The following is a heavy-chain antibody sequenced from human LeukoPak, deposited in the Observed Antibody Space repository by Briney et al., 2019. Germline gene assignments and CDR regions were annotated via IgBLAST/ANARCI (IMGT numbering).Heavy chain of an antibody. J-gene: IGHJ4*02. V-gene: IGHV1-69*04. Sequence: ASVNVSCKASVGTFSSYAISWVRQAPGQGVEWMGRIIPIFGIANYAQKFQGRVMITADKSTSTAYMELSSLRSEDTAVYYCARDGAGKVAVAGTLDYWGQGTLVTVSS. D-gene: IGHD6-19*01. CDR3: ARDGAGKVAVAGTLDY. CDR1: VGTFSSYA. CDR2: IIPIFGIA.